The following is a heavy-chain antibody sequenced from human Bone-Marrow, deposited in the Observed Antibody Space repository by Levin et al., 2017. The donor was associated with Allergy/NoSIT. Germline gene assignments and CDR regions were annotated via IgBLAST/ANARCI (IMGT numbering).Heavy chain of an antibody. CDR1: GFTLNEYY. J-gene: IGHJ3*01. V-gene: IGHV3-72*01. CDR2: TRNRANGYTT. Sequence: PGGSLRLSCAASGFTLNEYYMDWFRQAPGKGLEWVGRTRNRANGYTTEYAASVKGRFTVSRDESKSSLYLQMNILKTEDTAVYYCVREAGYSGLDDSFDLWGQGTMVTVSS. CDR3: VREAGYSGLDDSFDL. D-gene: IGHD5-12*01.